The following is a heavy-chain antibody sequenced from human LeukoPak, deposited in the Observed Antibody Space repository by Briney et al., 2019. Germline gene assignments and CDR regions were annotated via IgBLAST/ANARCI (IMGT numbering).Heavy chain of an antibody. D-gene: IGHD2-2*01. CDR1: GGTFSSYA. CDR3: ARGLEGCSSTSCYSNYYYYMDV. J-gene: IGHJ6*03. V-gene: IGHV1-69*01. Sequence: ASVKVSCKASGGTFSSYAISWVRQAPGQGLEWMGGIIPIFGTANYAQKFQGRVTITADESTSTAYMELSSLRSEDTAVYYCARGLEGCSSTSCYSNYYYYMDVWGKGTTVTVSS. CDR2: IIPIFGTA.